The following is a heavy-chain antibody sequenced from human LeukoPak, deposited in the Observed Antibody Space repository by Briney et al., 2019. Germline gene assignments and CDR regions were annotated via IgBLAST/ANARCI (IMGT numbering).Heavy chain of an antibody. D-gene: IGHD2-15*01. Sequence: PGGSLRLSCAASGFTFSSYWMHWVRQAPGKGLVWVSHINNDGSSTSYADSVKGRFTISRDNAKNTLNLQMNSLRTEDTAVYYCACYGIAPPYWGQGTLVTVSS. CDR1: GFTFSSYW. CDR3: ACYGIAPPY. J-gene: IGHJ4*02. V-gene: IGHV3-74*01. CDR2: INNDGSST.